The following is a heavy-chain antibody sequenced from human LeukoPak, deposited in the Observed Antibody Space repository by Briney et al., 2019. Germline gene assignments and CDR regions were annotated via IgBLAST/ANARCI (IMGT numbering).Heavy chain of an antibody. CDR1: GFTFSSYS. J-gene: IGHJ3*02. CDR3: ARVGVGATIAFDI. Sequence: PGGSLRLSCAASGFTFSSYSMNWVRQAPGKGLEWVSSISSSSSYIYYADSVKGRFTISRDNAKNSLYLQMNSLRAEDTAVYYCARVGVGATIAFDIWGQGTMVTVSS. V-gene: IGHV3-21*01. CDR2: ISSSSSYI. D-gene: IGHD1-26*01.